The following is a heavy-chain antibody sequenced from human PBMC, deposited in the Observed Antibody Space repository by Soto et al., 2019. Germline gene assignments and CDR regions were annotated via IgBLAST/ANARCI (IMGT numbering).Heavy chain of an antibody. Sequence: PGGSLRLSCTLSAPTFSSSSVHCVRQPPGKGLEWVAVISENGDRQYSTDSVRGRFLVSRDTFNNTIYLQMNSLRPEDTGEYFCARRLAPSVSALGYWGQGALVTVSS. D-gene: IGHD1-26*01. V-gene: IGHV3-30-3*01. CDR2: ISENGDRQ. CDR3: ARRLAPSVSALGY. CDR1: APTFSSSS. J-gene: IGHJ4*02.